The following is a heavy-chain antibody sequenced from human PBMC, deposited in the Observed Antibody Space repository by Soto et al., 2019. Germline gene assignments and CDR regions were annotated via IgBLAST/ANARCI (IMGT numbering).Heavy chain of an antibody. D-gene: IGHD5-12*01. Sequence: EVQLFESGGGLVQPGGSLRLSCAASGFTFSSYAMTWVRQAPGKVLEWVSAISYSRVSTYYADSVKGRFTISRDSSANTLSLQMNSLRVDYAAVDYCARTRGYRDDDLAYWGQGTLVTVSS. J-gene: IGHJ4*02. CDR2: ISYSRVST. CDR3: ARTRGYRDDDLAY. V-gene: IGHV3-23*01. CDR1: GFTFSSYA.